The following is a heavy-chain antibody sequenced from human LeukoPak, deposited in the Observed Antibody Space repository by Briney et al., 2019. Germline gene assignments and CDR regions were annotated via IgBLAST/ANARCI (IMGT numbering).Heavy chain of an antibody. D-gene: IGHD6-19*01. CDR2: INHSGST. J-gene: IGHJ6*02. Sequence: QTSETLSLTCAVYGGSFSGYYWSWIRQPPGKGLEWIGEINHSGSTNYNPSLKSRVTISVDTSKNQFSLKLSSVTAADTAVYYCARGSDSSGWYGHYHYGMDVWGQGTTVTVSS. V-gene: IGHV4-34*01. CDR1: GGSFSGYY. CDR3: ARGSDSSGWYGHYHYGMDV.